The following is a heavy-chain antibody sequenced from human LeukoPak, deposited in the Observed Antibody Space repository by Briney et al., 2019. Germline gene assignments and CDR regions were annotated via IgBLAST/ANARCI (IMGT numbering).Heavy chain of an antibody. D-gene: IGHD6-13*01. CDR2: IYYSGST. CDR1: GGSISSSSYY. Sequence: HSGTLSLTCAVSGGSISSSSYYWGWIRQPPGKGLEWIGSIYYSGSTYYNPSLKSRVTISVDTSKNQFSLKLSSVTAADTAVYYCAQRSMGIAAAGSADHYFDYWGQGTLVTVSS. V-gene: IGHV4-39*01. J-gene: IGHJ4*02. CDR3: AQRSMGIAAAGSADHYFDY.